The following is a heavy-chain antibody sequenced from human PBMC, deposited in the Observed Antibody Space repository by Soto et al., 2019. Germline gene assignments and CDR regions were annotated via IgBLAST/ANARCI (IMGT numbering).Heavy chain of an antibody. J-gene: IGHJ4*02. Sequence: ASVKVSCNASGCTFTSYGISWVRQAPGQGLEWMGWISAYNGNTNYAQKLQGRVTMTTDTSTSTAYMELRSLRSDDTAVYYCARDLTVYCGGDCLTTFDYWGQGTLVTVSS. CDR3: ARDLTVYCGGDCLTTFDY. V-gene: IGHV1-18*04. CDR2: ISAYNGNT. CDR1: GCTFTSYG. D-gene: IGHD2-21*02.